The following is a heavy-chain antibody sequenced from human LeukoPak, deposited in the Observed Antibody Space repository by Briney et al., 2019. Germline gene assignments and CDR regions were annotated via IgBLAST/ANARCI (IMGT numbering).Heavy chain of an antibody. V-gene: IGHV4-30-4*01. CDR2: IYYSGST. D-gene: IGHD4-17*01. CDR3: ARANYGDYGMGDFDY. Sequence: ASETLSLTSTVSGGSISSGDYYWSWIRQPPGKGLEWIGYIYYSGSTYYNPSLKSRVTISVDTPKNQFSLKLSSVTAADTAVYYCARANYGDYGMGDFDYWGQGTLVTVSS. CDR1: GGSISSGDYY. J-gene: IGHJ4*02.